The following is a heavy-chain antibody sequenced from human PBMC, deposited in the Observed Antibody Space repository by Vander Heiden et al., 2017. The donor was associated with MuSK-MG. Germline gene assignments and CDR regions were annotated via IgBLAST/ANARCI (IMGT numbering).Heavy chain of an antibody. J-gene: IGHJ4*02. V-gene: IGHV4-34*01. CDR2: INHSGST. CDR1: GGSFSGYY. D-gene: IGHD6-25*01. Sequence: VQLQQWGAGLLKPSETLSLTCAVYGGSFSGYYWSWIRQPPGQGLEWIGEINHSGSTNYNPSLKSRVTISVDTSKNQFSLKLSSVTAADTAVYYCASSRTERYFDYWGQGTLVTVSS. CDR3: ASSRTERYFDY.